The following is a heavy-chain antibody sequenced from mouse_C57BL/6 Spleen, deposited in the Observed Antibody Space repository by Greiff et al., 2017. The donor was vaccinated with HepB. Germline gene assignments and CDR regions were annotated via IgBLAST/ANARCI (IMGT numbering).Heavy chain of an antibody. CDR1: GYTFTSYW. Sequence: QVQLQQPGAELVKPGASVKLSCKASGYTFTSYWMHWVKQRPGRGLEWIGRIDPNSGGIKYNEKFKSKATLTVDKPSSTAYMQLSSLTSEDSAVYYCARDYYGSSYGGYFDYWGQGTTLTVSS. D-gene: IGHD1-1*01. CDR2: IDPNSGGI. CDR3: ARDYYGSSYGGYFDY. J-gene: IGHJ2*01. V-gene: IGHV1-72*01.